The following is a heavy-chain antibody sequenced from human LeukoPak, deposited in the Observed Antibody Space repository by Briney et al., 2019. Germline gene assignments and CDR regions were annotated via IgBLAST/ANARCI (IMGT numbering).Heavy chain of an antibody. J-gene: IGHJ4*02. CDR1: GFTFSSYS. V-gene: IGHV3-48*04. Sequence: GGSLRLSCAASGFTFSSYSMNWVRQAPGKGLEWVSYISSSSSTIYYADSVKGRFTISRDNAKNSLYPQMNSLRAEDTAVYYCAREGSYAFDYWGQGTLVTVSS. CDR3: AREGSYAFDY. D-gene: IGHD1-26*01. CDR2: ISSSSSTI.